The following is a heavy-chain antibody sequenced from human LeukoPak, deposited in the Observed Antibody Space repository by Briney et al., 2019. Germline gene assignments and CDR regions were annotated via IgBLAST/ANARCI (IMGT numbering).Heavy chain of an antibody. Sequence: GSLRLSCAASGFTFSSYEMNWVRQAPGKGLEWVSYISSSGSTIYYADSVKGRFTISRDNAKNSLYLQMNSLRAEDTAVYYCARGSVMWLRYFDYWGQGTLVTVSS. D-gene: IGHD5-12*01. CDR3: ARGSVMWLRYFDY. J-gene: IGHJ4*02. CDR1: GFTFSSYE. V-gene: IGHV3-48*03. CDR2: ISSSGSTI.